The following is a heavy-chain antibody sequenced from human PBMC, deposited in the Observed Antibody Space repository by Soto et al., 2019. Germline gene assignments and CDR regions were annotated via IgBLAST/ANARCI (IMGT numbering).Heavy chain of an antibody. CDR1: GFTFKYYA. D-gene: IGHD2-8*01. V-gene: IGHV3-23*01. CDR2: ISGSGDKT. J-gene: IGHJ1*01. CDR3: ARESKWYGGQYFQD. Sequence: EVQLLQSGGGLAQPRTSLRLSCAASGFTFKYYAMTWVRQAPGKGLEWVSTISGSGDKTDYADSVKGRFRVSRDNSKDTLYLQMDSLRADDTALYYCARESKWYGGQYFQDWGQGTLVTVSS.